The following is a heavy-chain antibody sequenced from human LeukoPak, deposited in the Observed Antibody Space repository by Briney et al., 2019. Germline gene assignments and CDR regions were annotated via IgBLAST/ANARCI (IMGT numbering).Heavy chain of an antibody. V-gene: IGHV4-59*01. CDR1: GGSISSYY. Sequence: PSETLSLTCTVSGGSISSYYWSWIRQPPGKGLEWIGYIYYSGSTNYNPSLKSRVTISVDTSKNQFSLKLSSVTAADTAVYYCARDLMRYYYDSSGYYTDYWGQGTLVTVSS. CDR2: IYYSGST. J-gene: IGHJ4*02. CDR3: ARDLMRYYYDSSGYYTDY. D-gene: IGHD3-22*01.